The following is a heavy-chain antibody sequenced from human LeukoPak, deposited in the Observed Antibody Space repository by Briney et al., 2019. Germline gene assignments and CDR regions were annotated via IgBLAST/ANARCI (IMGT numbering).Heavy chain of an antibody. CDR1: GGSFIGYY. D-gene: IGHD3-3*01. J-gene: IGHJ5*02. CDR3: ARGPEVNFWSGYYTNNWFDP. V-gene: IGHV4-34*01. Sequence: NPSETRSLTCAVYGGSFIGYYWSWIRQPPGKGLEWIGEINHSGSTNYNPSLKSRVTISVDTSKNQFSLKLSSVTAADTAVYYCARGPEVNFWSGYYTNNWFDPWGQGTLVTVSS. CDR2: INHSGST.